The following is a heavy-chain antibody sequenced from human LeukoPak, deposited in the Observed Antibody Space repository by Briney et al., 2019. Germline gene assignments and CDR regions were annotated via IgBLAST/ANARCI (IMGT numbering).Heavy chain of an antibody. CDR3: ASSREYSSSWYHYFDH. J-gene: IGHJ4*02. D-gene: IGHD6-13*01. CDR1: GGSFGGYY. CDR2: INHSGTT. Sequence: PSETLSLTCAVYGGSFGGYYWSWIRQPPGKGLEWIGVINHSGTTNYNPSLKSRVTISVDMSNNQFSLKLSSVTAADTAVYYCASSREYSSSWYHYFDHWGQGTLVTVSS. V-gene: IGHV4-34*01.